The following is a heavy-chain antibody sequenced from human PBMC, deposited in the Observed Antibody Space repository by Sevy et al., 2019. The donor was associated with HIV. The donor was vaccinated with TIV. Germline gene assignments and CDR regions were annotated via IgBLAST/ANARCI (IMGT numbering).Heavy chain of an antibody. D-gene: IGHD3-10*01. CDR3: ARDLFGTVLLWFGESSGGMDV. Sequence: ASVKVSCKASGYTFTSYGISWVRQAPGQGLEWMGWISAYNGNTNYAQKLQGRVTMTTDTSTSTAYMELRGLRSDDTAVYYCARDLFGTVLLWFGESSGGMDVWGQGTTVTVSS. V-gene: IGHV1-18*04. CDR1: GYTFTSYG. J-gene: IGHJ6*02. CDR2: ISAYNGNT.